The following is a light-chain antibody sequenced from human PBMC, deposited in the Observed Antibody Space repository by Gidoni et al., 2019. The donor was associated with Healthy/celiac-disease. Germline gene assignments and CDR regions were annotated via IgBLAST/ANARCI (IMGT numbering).Light chain of an antibody. Sequence: EIVLTQSPATLSLSPGDRATLSCRASQSVSSYLAWYQQKPGQAPRLLNYDASNRATGIPARFSGSGSGTDFTLTISSLEPEDFAVYYCQQRSNWLSLTFGGGTKVEIK. J-gene: IGKJ4*01. V-gene: IGKV3-11*01. CDR2: DAS. CDR1: QSVSSY. CDR3: QQRSNWLSLT.